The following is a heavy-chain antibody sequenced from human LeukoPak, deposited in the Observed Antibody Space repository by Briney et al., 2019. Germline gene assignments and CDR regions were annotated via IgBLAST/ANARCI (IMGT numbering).Heavy chain of an antibody. D-gene: IGHD6-19*01. CDR1: GDSVSSNSAA. J-gene: IGHJ4*02. CDR3: AREAGRGWTFEY. CDR2: TYYRSKWYS. Sequence: SQTLSLTFAISGDSVSSNSAAWNWIRQSPSRGLEWLGRTYYRSKWYSDYAVSVRGRITINPDTSKNQFSLQLNSVTPEDSAVYYCAREAGRGWTFEYWGQGALVTVSS. V-gene: IGHV6-1*01.